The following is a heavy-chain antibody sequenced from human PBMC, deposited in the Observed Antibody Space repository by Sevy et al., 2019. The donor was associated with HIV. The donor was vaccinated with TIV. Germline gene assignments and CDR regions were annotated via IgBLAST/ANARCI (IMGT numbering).Heavy chain of an antibody. Sequence: GGSLRLSCAVSGFTFSKYSMSWVRQPPGKGLEWVSTFSFGGGEINYADSVKGRFTISRDNSKSSVYLQMNNLRPEDTAVYYCAREGCTKPHDYWGQGTLVTVSS. CDR1: GFTFSKYS. D-gene: IGHD2-8*01. J-gene: IGHJ4*02. CDR3: AREGCTKPHDY. CDR2: FSFGGGEI. V-gene: IGHV3-23*01.